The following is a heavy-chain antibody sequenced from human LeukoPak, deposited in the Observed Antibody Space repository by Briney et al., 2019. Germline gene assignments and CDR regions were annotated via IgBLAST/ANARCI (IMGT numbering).Heavy chain of an antibody. D-gene: IGHD4/OR15-4a*01. J-gene: IGHJ4*02. V-gene: IGHV3-23*01. CDR1: GFTLNSHV. CDR2: IDISGRST. Sequence: GGSLRLSRALSGFTLNSHVMCWVRPAPGKGGELVSCIDISGRSTYYADCVKARFTIYRDNSKNPLYLQMSSLRSEDTALYFCANEVRPNDYWGQGTLVTVSS. CDR3: ANEVRPNDY.